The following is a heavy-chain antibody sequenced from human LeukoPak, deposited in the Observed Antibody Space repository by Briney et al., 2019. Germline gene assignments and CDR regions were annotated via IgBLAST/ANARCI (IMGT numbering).Heavy chain of an antibody. V-gene: IGHV3-23*01. CDR1: GFTFSSYA. CDR2: ISGSGGST. Sequence: GGSLRLSCAASGFTFSSYAMSWVRQAPGKGPEWVSAISGSGGSTYYADSVKGRFTISRDNSKNTLYLQMNSLRAEDTAVYYCAKDPRGRIGLFDYWGQGTLVTVSS. D-gene: IGHD3-16*01. CDR3: AKDPRGRIGLFDY. J-gene: IGHJ4*02.